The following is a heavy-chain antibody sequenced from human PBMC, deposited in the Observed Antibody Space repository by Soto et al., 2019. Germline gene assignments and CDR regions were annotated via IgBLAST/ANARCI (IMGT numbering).Heavy chain of an antibody. V-gene: IGHV3-23*01. CDR1: GFTFSNYA. J-gene: IGHJ4*02. CDR2: IRVSGGST. CDR3: AKDAGSVCSGGRCYFQALDS. Sequence: GGSLRLSCAASGFTFSNYAMSWVRQAPGKGLEWVSGIRVSGGSTYYADSVKGRFTISRDNSKNTLYVQMNSLRVDDTAVYYCAKDAGSVCSGGRCYFQALDSWAPGTLVTVSS. D-gene: IGHD2-15*01.